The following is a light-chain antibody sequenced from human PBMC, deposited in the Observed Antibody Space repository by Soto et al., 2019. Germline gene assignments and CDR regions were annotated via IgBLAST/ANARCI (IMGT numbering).Light chain of an antibody. CDR1: SSNIGSNY. CDR2: RNN. CDR3: AAWDDSLSGQV. J-gene: IGLJ3*02. V-gene: IGLV1-47*01. Sequence: QSVLTQPPSASGTPGQRVTISCSGSSSNIGSNYVYWYQQLPGTDPKLLIYRNNQRPSGVPDRFSGSKSGTSASLAISGLRSEDEADYYCAAWDDSLSGQVFGGGTKLTVL.